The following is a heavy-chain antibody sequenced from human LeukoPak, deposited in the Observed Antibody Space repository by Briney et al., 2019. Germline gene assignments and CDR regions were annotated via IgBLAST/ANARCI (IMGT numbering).Heavy chain of an antibody. CDR2: IKEDGSEK. V-gene: IGHV3-7*01. Sequence: GGSLRLSCVASGFTFSNYWMSWVRPAPGKGLECVANIKEDGSEKYYVDSVKGRFTISRDNAKNSLYLQMNSLRAEDTAVYYCARQGDDYWGHGTLVTVSS. CDR3: ARQGDDY. CDR1: GFTFSNYW. D-gene: IGHD3-16*01. J-gene: IGHJ4*01.